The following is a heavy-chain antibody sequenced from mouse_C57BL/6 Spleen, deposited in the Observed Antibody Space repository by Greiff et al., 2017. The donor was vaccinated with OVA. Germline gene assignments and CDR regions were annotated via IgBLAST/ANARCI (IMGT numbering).Heavy chain of an antibody. CDR1: GYTFTSYW. D-gene: IGHD3-2*02. V-gene: IGHV1-50*01. Sequence: VQLQQPGAELVKPGASVKLSCKASGYTFTSYWMQWVKQRPGQGLEWIGEIDPSDSYTNYNQKFKGKATLTVDTSSSTAYMQLSSLTSEDSAVYYCARKTAQAVYWGQGTTLTVSS. J-gene: IGHJ2*01. CDR3: ARKTAQAVY. CDR2: IDPSDSYT.